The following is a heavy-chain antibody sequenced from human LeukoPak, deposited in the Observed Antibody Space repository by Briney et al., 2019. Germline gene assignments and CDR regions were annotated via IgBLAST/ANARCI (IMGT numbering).Heavy chain of an antibody. V-gene: IGHV3-74*03. J-gene: IGHJ4*02. D-gene: IGHD3-22*01. Sequence: GGSLRLSCAASGFTFSSYWMHWVRQVPGKGLEWVSRNNSDGRSTTYADSVKGRLTISRDNAKNTLYLQMNSLRAEDTAVYYCARSFYESGGYYLGYWGQGTLVTVSS. CDR3: ARSFYESGGYYLGY. CDR1: GFTFSSYW. CDR2: NNSDGRST.